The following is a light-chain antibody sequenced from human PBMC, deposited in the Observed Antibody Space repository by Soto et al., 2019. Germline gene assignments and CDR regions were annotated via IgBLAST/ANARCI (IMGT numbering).Light chain of an antibody. CDR1: NSDVGGYNY. V-gene: IGLV2-14*03. CDR2: EVT. J-gene: IGLJ3*02. Sequence: QSVLTQPASVSGSPGQSITISCIGTNSDVGGYNYVSWYQQHPGKAPKLLIYEVTNRPSGVSHRFSGSKSGNTASLTFSGLQPEDEADYYCSSYASSGAVVFGGGTKVTVL. CDR3: SSYASSGAVV.